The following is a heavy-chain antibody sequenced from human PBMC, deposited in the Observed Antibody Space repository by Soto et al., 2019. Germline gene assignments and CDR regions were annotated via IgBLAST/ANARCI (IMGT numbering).Heavy chain of an antibody. D-gene: IGHD2-15*01. CDR1: GLSLNRYA. CDR2: ISYDGSNK. Sequence: PGRTLRLSCAVSGLSLNRYAMHWARQAPRKGMEWVAVISYDGSNKYYADSVKGRFTISRDNSKNTMYLQMNSLRAEDTAVYYCARRPCSLTRFSYWG. V-gene: IGHV3-30-3*01. CDR3: ARRPCSLTRFSY. J-gene: IGHJ4*01.